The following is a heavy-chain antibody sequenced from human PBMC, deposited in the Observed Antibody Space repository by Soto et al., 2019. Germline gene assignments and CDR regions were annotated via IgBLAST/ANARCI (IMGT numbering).Heavy chain of an antibody. J-gene: IGHJ6*02. D-gene: IGHD3-3*01. Sequence: SQTLSLTCAISGDSVSSNSAAWNWIRQSPSRGLEWLGRTYYRSKWYNDYAVSVKSRITINPDTSKNQFSLQLNSVTPEDTAVYYCARDLFYDFWSGYPIGNYYYGMDVWGQGTKVTVSS. V-gene: IGHV6-1*01. CDR2: TYYRSKWYN. CDR1: GDSVSSNSAA. CDR3: ARDLFYDFWSGYPIGNYYYGMDV.